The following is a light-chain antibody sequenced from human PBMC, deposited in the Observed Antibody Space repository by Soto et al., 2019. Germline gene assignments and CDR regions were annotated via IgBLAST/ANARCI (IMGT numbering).Light chain of an antibody. V-gene: IGKV3-15*01. Sequence: ELVMTLSPATLYVSPGERATLSWSASLSVSINLAGYKQKPVQAPRLRASGAFPRATGITARFSGSGSGIEFTLTIISLQSEDFAVYYCQQYNNWPWTFGQGTKVDIK. CDR2: GAF. J-gene: IGKJ1*01. CDR3: QQYNNWPWT. CDR1: LSVSIN.